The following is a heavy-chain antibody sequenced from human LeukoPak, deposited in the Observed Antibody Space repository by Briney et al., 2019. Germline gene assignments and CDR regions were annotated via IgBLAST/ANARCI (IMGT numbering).Heavy chain of an antibody. V-gene: IGHV4-59*01. D-gene: IGHD6-13*01. Sequence: SETLSLTCTVSGGSISSYYWNWIRQPPGKGLEWIGYIYYSGSTNYNPSLKSRVTISVDTSKNQFSLKLSSVTAADTAVYYCARTVSSSGYSSSWLYYFDYWGQGTLVTVSS. CDR2: IYYSGST. CDR3: ARTVSSSGYSSSWLYYFDY. J-gene: IGHJ4*02. CDR1: GGSISSYY.